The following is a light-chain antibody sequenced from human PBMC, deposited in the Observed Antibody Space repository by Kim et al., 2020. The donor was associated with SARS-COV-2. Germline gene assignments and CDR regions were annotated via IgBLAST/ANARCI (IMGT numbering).Light chain of an antibody. CDR2: SAS. V-gene: IGKV3-20*01. CDR1: QIVISGT. J-gene: IGKJ2*01. Sequence: LSAGERTSLACRASQIVISGTVACYQQKPGQAPRLLIHSASTRAKGIPARFVGSGSGTDFTLTITSLEPEESAVYYCQQHGSFPYTFGPGTKLEI. CDR3: QQHGSFPYT.